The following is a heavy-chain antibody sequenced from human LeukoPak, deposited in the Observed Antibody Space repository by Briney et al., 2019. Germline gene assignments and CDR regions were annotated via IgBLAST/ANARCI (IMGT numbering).Heavy chain of an antibody. D-gene: IGHD1-26*01. CDR2: IDKKDKGYATAT. V-gene: IGHV3-73*01. CDR1: GFTFSGSA. CDR3: TRDSGTYNWFDT. J-gene: IGHJ5*02. Sequence: GGSLKLSCAASGFTFSGSAIHWVRQSSGKGLEWVGQIDKKDKGYATATAYAASVKGRFTISRDDSINTAYLQMKSLKTEDTALYYCTRDSGTYNWFDTRGPGTLVTVSS.